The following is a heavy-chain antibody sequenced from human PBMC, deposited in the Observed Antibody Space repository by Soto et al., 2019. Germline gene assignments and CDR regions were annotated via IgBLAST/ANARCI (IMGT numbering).Heavy chain of an antibody. CDR2: IIPIFGTA. D-gene: IGHD3-3*01. CDR1: GGTFSSYA. V-gene: IGHV1-69*13. CDR3: ARYDFWSGHGTANWFDP. Sequence: VASVKVSCKASGGTFSSYAISWVRQAPGQGLEWMGGIIPIFGTANYAQKFQGRVTITADESTSTAYMELSSLRSEDTAVYYCARYDFWSGHGTANWFDPWGQGTLVTVSS. J-gene: IGHJ5*02.